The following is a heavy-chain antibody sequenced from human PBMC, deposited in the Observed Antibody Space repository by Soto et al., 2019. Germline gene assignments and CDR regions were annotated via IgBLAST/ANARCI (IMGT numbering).Heavy chain of an antibody. J-gene: IGHJ4*02. Sequence: PRESLKISCKGSGYSFTSYWIGWVRQMPGKGLEWMGIIYPSDSDTRYSPSFQSQVTISADKSISTAYLQWSSLKASDTAIYFCARLTSSAAAGYYWGQGTLVTVSS. D-gene: IGHD6-13*01. CDR1: GYSFTSYW. CDR2: IYPSDSDT. V-gene: IGHV5-51*01. CDR3: ARLTSSAAAGYY.